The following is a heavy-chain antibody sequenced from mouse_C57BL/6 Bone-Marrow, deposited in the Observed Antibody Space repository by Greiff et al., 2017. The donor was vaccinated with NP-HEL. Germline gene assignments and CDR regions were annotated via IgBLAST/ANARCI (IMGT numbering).Heavy chain of an antibody. CDR2: IDPETGGT. J-gene: IGHJ4*01. Sequence: VQLQQSGAELVRPGASVTLSCKASGYTFTDYEMHWVKQTPVHGLEWIGAIDPETGGTAYNQKFKGKAILTADKSSSTAYMELRSLTSEDSAVYYWTRGGITTTDDDYAMDDWGQGTSVTVSS. CDR3: TRGGITTTDDDYAMDD. V-gene: IGHV1-15*01. D-gene: IGHD2-4*01. CDR1: GYTFTDYE.